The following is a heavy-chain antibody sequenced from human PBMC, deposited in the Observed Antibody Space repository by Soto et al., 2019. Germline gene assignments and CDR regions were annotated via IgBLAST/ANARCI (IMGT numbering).Heavy chain of an antibody. Sequence: QVQLVEPGGGVVQPGRSLRLSCAASGFTFSSSAMHWVRQAPGKGLEWVAVISYDGSNKYYADSVKGRFTISRDNSKNTLYLQMNSLRAEDTAVYYCAKEFSKYSSSLGYWGQGTLVTVSS. CDR3: AKEFSKYSSSLGY. J-gene: IGHJ4*02. CDR2: ISYDGSNK. D-gene: IGHD6-13*01. V-gene: IGHV3-30-3*02. CDR1: GFTFSSSA.